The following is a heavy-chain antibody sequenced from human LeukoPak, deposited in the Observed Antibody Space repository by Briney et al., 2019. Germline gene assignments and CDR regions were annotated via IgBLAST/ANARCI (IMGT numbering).Heavy chain of an antibody. V-gene: IGHV3-30*02. D-gene: IGHD4-11*01. J-gene: IGHJ4*02. CDR1: GFTFSSYG. CDR2: IRYDGSNK. Sequence: GGSLRLSCAASGFTFSSYGMHWVRQAPGKGLEWVAFIRYDGSNKYYADSVKGRFTISRDNSKNTLYLQMNSLRAEDTAVYYCAKGVTTVTRTCVDYWGQGTLVTVSS. CDR3: AKGVTTVTRTCVDY.